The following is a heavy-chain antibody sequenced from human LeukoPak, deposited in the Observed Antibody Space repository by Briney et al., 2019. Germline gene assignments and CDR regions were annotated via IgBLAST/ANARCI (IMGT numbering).Heavy chain of an antibody. CDR1: GFTFSSHS. D-gene: IGHD3-10*01. V-gene: IGHV3-21*01. Sequence: PGGSLRLSCAASGFTFSSHSMNWVRQAPGKGLEWVSSISSSSSYIYYADSVKGRFTISRDNAKNSLYLQMNSLRAEDTAVYYCARDRGAMVPGYYYDMDVWGKGTTVTVSS. J-gene: IGHJ6*03. CDR3: ARDRGAMVPGYYYDMDV. CDR2: ISSSSSYI.